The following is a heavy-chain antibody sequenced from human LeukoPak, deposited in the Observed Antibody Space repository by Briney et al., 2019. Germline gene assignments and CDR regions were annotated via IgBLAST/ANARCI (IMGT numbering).Heavy chain of an antibody. J-gene: IGHJ4*02. CDR1: GFTFSSYA. V-gene: IGHV3-23*01. CDR3: AKDPSYGNPPGGDY. Sequence: GGSPRLSCAASGFTFSSYAMSWVRQAPGKGLEWVSAISGSGGSTYYADSVKGRFTISRDNSKNTLYLQMNSLRAEDTAVYYCAKDPSYGNPPGGDYWGQGTLVTVSS. D-gene: IGHD4-23*01. CDR2: ISGSGGST.